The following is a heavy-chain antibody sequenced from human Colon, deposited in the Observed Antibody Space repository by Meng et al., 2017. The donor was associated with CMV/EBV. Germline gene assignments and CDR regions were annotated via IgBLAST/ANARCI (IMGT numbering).Heavy chain of an antibody. CDR3: AKDAVPDSRYNFDL. CDR2: IFGGSTGT. D-gene: IGHD2-2*02. J-gene: IGHJ4*02. Sequence: GGSLRLSCSASGFRFSGYSMNWVRQSPEKGLEWVSIIFGGSTGTKYADSVRGRFTTSRDDSKTTVYLQMINLRLEDTGVYYCAKDAVPDSRYNFDLWGQGTLVTVSS. CDR1: GFRFSGYS. V-gene: IGHV3-23*03.